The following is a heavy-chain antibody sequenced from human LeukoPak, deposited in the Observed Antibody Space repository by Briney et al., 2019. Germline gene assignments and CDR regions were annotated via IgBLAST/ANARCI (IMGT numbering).Heavy chain of an antibody. V-gene: IGHV1-24*01. CDR2: FDPEDGET. J-gene: IGHJ5*02. CDR3: ARVSWNYEGIDP. D-gene: IGHD1-7*01. CDR1: GYTLTELS. Sequence: ASVKVSCKVSGYTLTELSMHWVRQAPGKGLEWMGGFDPEDGETIYAQKFQGRVTITRNTSISTAYMELSSLRSEDTAVYYCARVSWNYEGIDPWGQGTLVTVSS.